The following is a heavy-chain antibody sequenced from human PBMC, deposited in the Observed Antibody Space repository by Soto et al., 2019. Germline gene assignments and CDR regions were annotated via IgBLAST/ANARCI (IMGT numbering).Heavy chain of an antibody. Sequence: VHLVESGGALVQPGGSLRLSCAASGFTFSDYWMTWVRQTPGKGLEGVANINPDGSEQYDLYSVKGRFTISRDNAKLSLYLPVNNLRGEDTAVYYCTRDLNHDCGPWGQGTQVIVSS. V-gene: IGHV3-7*04. CDR1: GFTFSDYW. CDR2: INPDGSEQ. CDR3: TRDLNHDCGP. J-gene: IGHJ5*02. D-gene: IGHD2-21*01.